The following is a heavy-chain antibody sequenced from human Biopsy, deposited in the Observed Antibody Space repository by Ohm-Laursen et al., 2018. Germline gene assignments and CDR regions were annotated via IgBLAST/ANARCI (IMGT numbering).Heavy chain of an antibody. CDR3: ARGSSYGYDFDY. V-gene: IGHV4-4*07. J-gene: IGHJ4*02. CDR1: GGSLSGYS. CDR2: IYASETT. D-gene: IGHD5-18*01. Sequence: SDTLSLTWTVSGGSLSGYSWNWIRQPAGKGLEWIGRIYASETTHFNPSLKSRVTISVDTSKNQFSLKLSSVTAADTAVYFCARGSSYGYDFDYWGQGTLVAVSS.